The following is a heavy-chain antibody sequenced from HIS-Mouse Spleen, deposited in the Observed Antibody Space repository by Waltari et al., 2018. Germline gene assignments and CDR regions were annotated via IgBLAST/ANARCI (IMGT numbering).Heavy chain of an antibody. J-gene: IGHJ2*01. D-gene: IGHD3-10*01. Sequence: QLQLQESGSGLVKPSQTLSLTCAVSGCSIRRGGYPWSWIRQPPGKGLEWIGYIYHSGSTYYNPSLKSRVTISVDRSKNQFSLKLSSVTAADTAVYYCARGFRGYFDLWGRGTLVTVSS. CDR3: ARGFRGYFDL. V-gene: IGHV4-30-2*01. CDR2: IYHSGST. CDR1: GCSIRRGGYP.